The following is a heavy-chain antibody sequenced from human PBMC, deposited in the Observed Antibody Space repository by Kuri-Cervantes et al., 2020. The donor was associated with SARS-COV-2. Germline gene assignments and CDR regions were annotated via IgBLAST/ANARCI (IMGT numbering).Heavy chain of an antibody. V-gene: IGHV4-34*01. CDR3: AREGRGGSGPRAGAFDI. Sequence: ESLMISCAASGSNISYYYWCLLRQPPGKGLEWIGEINHSGSPNYNPSLKSRVTISVDTSTNQFSLKLSCVTAADTAVYYCAREGRGGSGPRAGAFDIWGQGTMVTVSS. CDR1: GSNISYYY. CDR2: INHSGSP. D-gene: IGHD2-15*01. J-gene: IGHJ3*02.